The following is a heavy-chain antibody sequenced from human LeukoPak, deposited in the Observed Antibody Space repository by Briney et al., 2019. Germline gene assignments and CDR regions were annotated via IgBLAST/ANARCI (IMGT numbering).Heavy chain of an antibody. J-gene: IGHJ4*02. V-gene: IGHV4-61*08. CDR2: IYYSGST. CDR1: GGSISSGGYS. Sequence: SETLSLTCAVSGGSISSGGYSWSWIRQPPGKGLEWIGYIYYSGSTNYNPSLKSRVTISVDTSKNQFSLKLSSVTAADTAVYYCARLWSEHWNYGGDFDYWGQGTLVTVSS. CDR3: ARLWSEHWNYGGDFDY. D-gene: IGHD1-7*01.